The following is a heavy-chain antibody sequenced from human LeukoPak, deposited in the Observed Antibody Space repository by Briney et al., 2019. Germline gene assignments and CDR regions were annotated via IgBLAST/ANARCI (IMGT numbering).Heavy chain of an antibody. J-gene: IGHJ4*02. CDR1: GYTFSNYD. V-gene: IGHV1-8*01. CDR2: MNPNSGNT. D-gene: IGHD6-13*01. Sequence: ASVKVSCKASGYTFSNYDIIWVRQATGQGLEWMGWMNPNSGNTGYTQNFQGRVTMTRNTSISTAYMDLSSLRSEDTAVYYCARGVKGQQLDYWGQGTLVTVSS. CDR3: ARGVKGQQLDY.